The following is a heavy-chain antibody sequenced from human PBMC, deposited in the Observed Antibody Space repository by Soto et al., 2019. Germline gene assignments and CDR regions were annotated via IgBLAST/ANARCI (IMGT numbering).Heavy chain of an antibody. Sequence: GGSLRLSCAASGFTFSSYAMSWVRQAPGKGLEWVSAISGSGGSTYYADSVKGRFTISSDSSRTTVYLQMNSLRPDDTAVYSCATWHLQEHAYDIWGQGTMVTVSS. CDR1: GFTFSSYA. CDR3: ATWHLQEHAYDI. V-gene: IGHV3-23*01. J-gene: IGHJ3*02. D-gene: IGHD1-1*01. CDR2: ISGSGGST.